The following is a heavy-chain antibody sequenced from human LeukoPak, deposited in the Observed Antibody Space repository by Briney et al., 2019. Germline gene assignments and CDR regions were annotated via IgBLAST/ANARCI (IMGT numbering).Heavy chain of an antibody. CDR1: GGTFSSYA. Sequence: SVKVSCKASGGTFSSYAISWARQAPGQGLEWMGRIIPIFGTANYAQKFQGRVTITTDESTSTAYMELSSLRSEDTAVYYCARDADGAFDIWGQGTMVTVSS. V-gene: IGHV1-69*05. CDR2: IIPIFGTA. CDR3: ARDADGAFDI. J-gene: IGHJ3*02. D-gene: IGHD5-24*01.